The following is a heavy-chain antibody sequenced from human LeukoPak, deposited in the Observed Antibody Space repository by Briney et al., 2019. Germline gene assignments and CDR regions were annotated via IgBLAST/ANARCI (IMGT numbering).Heavy chain of an antibody. CDR2: IIPILGIA. CDR3: ARDFSTDPTVTTDS. D-gene: IGHD4-17*01. V-gene: IGHV1-69*04. J-gene: IGHJ5*01. Sequence: SVKVSCKASGGTFSRYAISWVRQAPGQGLEWMGRIIPILGIANYAQKFQGRVTITADKSTSTAYMELSSLRSEDTAVYYCARDFSTDPTVTTDSWGQGTLVTVSS. CDR1: GGTFSRYA.